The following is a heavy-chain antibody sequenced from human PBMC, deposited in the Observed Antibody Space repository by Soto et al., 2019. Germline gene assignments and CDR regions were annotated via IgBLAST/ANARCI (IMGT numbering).Heavy chain of an antibody. J-gene: IGHJ4*02. D-gene: IGHD3-3*01. CDR3: ARVHGRDYDFWSGSDY. CDR2: ISAYNGNT. CDR1: GYTFTSYG. V-gene: IGHV1-18*01. Sequence: GASVKVSCKASGYTFTSYGISWVRQAPGQGLEWMGWISAYNGNTNYAQKLQGRVTMTTDTSTSTAYMELRSLRSDDTAVYYCARVHGRDYDFWSGSDYWGQGTLVTVSS.